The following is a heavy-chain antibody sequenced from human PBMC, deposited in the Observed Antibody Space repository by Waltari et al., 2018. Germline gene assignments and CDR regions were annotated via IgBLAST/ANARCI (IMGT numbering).Heavy chain of an antibody. J-gene: IGHJ4*02. D-gene: IGHD5-18*01. CDR3: ARDSSGYNYAYGY. CDR2: IKAGNGNA. Sequence: IQWVRQAPGTRTGWMEWIKAGNGNAKYSQKFQGRVTIVRDTSASTAYMELHRLRSADTAVYYCARDSSGYNYAYGYWGQGTLVTVSS. V-gene: IGHV1-3*01.